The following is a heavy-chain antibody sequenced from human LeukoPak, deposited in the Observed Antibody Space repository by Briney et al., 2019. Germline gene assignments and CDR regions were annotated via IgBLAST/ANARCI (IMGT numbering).Heavy chain of an antibody. CDR1: GYTFTGYY. D-gene: IGHD2-15*01. J-gene: IGHJ3*02. Sequence: ASVKVSCKASGYTFTGYYMHWVRQAPGQGLEWMGWINPNSGGTNYAQKFQGRVTMTRDTSISTAYMELSRLRSDDMAVYYCARDYCSGGSCYPGDAFDIWGQGTMVTVSS. CDR3: ARDYCSGGSCYPGDAFDI. CDR2: INPNSGGT. V-gene: IGHV1-2*02.